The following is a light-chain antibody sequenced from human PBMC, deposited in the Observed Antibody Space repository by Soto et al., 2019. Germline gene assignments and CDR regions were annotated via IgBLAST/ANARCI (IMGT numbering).Light chain of an antibody. Sequence: QSALTQPASVSGSPGQSITISCTGTSSDVGGYNHVSWYQQHPGKAPKLMIYEVSNRPSGVSNRFSGSKSGTTASLTISGLQAEDEADYYCISYKSSITYVFGTGTKLTVL. CDR1: SSDVGGYNH. V-gene: IGLV2-14*01. J-gene: IGLJ1*01. CDR2: EVS. CDR3: ISYKSSITYV.